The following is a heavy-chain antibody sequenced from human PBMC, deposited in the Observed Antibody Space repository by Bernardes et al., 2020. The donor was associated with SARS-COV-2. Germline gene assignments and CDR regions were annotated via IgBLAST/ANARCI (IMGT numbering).Heavy chain of an antibody. J-gene: IGHJ4*02. D-gene: IGHD6-6*01. CDR1: GFTFSSYA. CDR3: ARDREYSSSREFDY. Sequence: GGSLRLSCAASGFTFSSYAMHWVRQAPGKGLEWVAVISYDGSNKYYADSVKGRFTISRDNSKNTLYLQMNSLRAEDTAVYYCARDREYSSSREFDYWGQGTLVTVSS. V-gene: IGHV3-30-3*01. CDR2: ISYDGSNK.